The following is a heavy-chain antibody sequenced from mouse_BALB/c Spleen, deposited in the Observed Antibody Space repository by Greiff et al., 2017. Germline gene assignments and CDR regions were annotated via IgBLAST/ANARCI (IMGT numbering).Heavy chain of an antibody. D-gene: IGHD2-1*01. CDR3: ARLLWSYYAMDD. CDR1: GYTFTDYY. V-gene: IGHV1-26*01. J-gene: IGHJ4*01. CDR2: VNPNNGGT. Sequence: VQLKQSGPELVKPGASVKISCKASGYTFTDYYMNWVKQSHGKSLEWIGLVNPNNGGTSYNQKFKGKATLTVDKSSSTAYMELRSLTSEDSAVYYCARLLWSYYAMDDWGQGTSVTVSA.